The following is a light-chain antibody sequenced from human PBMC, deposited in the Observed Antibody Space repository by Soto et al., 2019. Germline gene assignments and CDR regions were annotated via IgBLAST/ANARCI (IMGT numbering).Light chain of an antibody. CDR3: QHYGSGGYT. V-gene: IGKV3-20*01. J-gene: IGKJ2*01. CDR1: QSIVSSS. Sequence: EIVLTQSPGTLSLSPGDRATLSCRPSQSIVSSSLAWYQQKHGQPPRLVIYGASTRATGIPERFSGSASGTDLTLTISRLEPEDFAVFYCQHYGSGGYTFGQGTKLEIK. CDR2: GAS.